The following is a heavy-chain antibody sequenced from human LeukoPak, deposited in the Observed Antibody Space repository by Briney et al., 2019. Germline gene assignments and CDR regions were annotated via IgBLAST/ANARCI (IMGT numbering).Heavy chain of an antibody. CDR2: ISGSGGST. CDR1: GFTFSSYA. J-gene: IGHJ1*01. Sequence: PGGSLRLPCAASGFTFSSYAMSWGRQAPGKGLEWVSAISGSGGSTYYADSVKGRFTISRDNSKNTLYLQMNSLRAEDTAVYYCAKDQTGSAYCGGDCYPEYFQHWGQGTLVTVSS. V-gene: IGHV3-23*01. CDR3: AKDQTGSAYCGGDCYPEYFQH. D-gene: IGHD2-21*01.